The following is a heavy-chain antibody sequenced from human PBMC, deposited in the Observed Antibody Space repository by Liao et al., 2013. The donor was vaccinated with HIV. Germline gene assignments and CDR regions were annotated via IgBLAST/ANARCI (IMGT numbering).Heavy chain of an antibody. J-gene: IGHJ6*03. CDR2: INHSGST. CDR3: AKEGRAGTYPSYSHYMDV. V-gene: IGHV4-34*02. CDR1: GGSFSNNY. Sequence: QVHLQQWGARLLKPSETLSLTCAVYGGSFSNNYWIWVRQPPREGAWSGLGTINHSGSTNYSPSLKSRVNMSVDTSKRQFSLNLTSVTAADTAVYYCAKEGRAGTYPSYSHYMDVWGNGSTVTVSS. D-gene: IGHD3-10*01.